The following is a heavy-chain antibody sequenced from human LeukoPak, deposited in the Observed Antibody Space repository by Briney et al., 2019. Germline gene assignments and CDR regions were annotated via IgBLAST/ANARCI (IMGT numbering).Heavy chain of an antibody. CDR1: GGTFSSYA. Sequence: GASVKVSCKASGGTFSSYAISWVRHAPGHGLERMGGIIPLLGTAHSAQKFQGRVTISADESTSTAYMELSSLRSEDTAVYYCAREQEYRGYCSGGSCYPSYFDYWGQGTLVTVSS. D-gene: IGHD2-15*01. J-gene: IGHJ4*02. CDR2: IIPLLGTA. V-gene: IGHV1-69*01. CDR3: AREQEYRGYCSGGSCYPSYFDY.